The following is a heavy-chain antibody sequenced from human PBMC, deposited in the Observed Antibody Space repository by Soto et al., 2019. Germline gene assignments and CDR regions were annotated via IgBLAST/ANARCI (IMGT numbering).Heavy chain of an antibody. J-gene: IGHJ6*02. D-gene: IGHD6-13*01. CDR3: ARHHGSPGSYFGMDV. V-gene: IGHV5-51*01. CDR2: IYPGDSDI. Sequence: GESLKISCHGSGYSFTIYWINLVLQMPGKGLEWMGIIYPGDSDIRYSPSFQGQVTISADKSINTAYLQWRSLKASDTAVYYCARHHGSPGSYFGMDVWGQGTTVTSP. CDR1: GYSFTIYW.